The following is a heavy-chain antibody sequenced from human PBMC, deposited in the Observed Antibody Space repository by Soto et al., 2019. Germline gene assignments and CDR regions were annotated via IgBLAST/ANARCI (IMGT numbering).Heavy chain of an antibody. CDR1: GDTFSFYS. Sequence: QVQLVQSGAEVKRPGSSVKVSCKASGDTFSFYSINWVRQAPGLGLEWMGRVNPILSMSNYAQRFQGRVTMTADKSTSTAYMELSGLRSEDMAMYDCATSYGSGYRAFDYWGQGALVTVSS. J-gene: IGHJ4*02. V-gene: IGHV1-69*04. CDR2: VNPILSMS. D-gene: IGHD3-10*01. CDR3: ATSYGSGYRAFDY.